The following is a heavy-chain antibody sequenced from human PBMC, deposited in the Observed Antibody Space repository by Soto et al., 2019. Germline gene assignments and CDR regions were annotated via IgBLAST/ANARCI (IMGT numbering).Heavy chain of an antibody. CDR1: GFPFSSYA. Sequence: GGSLRLSCAASGFPFSSYAMSWVRQAPGKGLEWVSAISGSGGSTYYADSVKGRFTISRDNSKNTLYLQMNSLRAEDTAVYYCAKASGIAVAYNWFDPWGQGTLVTVSS. CDR2: ISGSGGST. CDR3: AKASGIAVAYNWFDP. J-gene: IGHJ5*02. V-gene: IGHV3-23*01. D-gene: IGHD6-19*01.